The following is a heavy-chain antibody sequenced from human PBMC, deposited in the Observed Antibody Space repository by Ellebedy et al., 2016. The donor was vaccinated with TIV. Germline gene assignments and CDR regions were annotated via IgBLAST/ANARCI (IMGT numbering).Heavy chain of an antibody. Sequence: GGSLRLSXAASGFTFSDYYMSWIRQAPGKGLEWVSYISSSCSTIYYADSVKGRFTISRDNAKNSLYLQMNSLRAEDTAVYYCASTFYSSSWLEYFQHWGQGTLVTVSS. CDR2: ISSSCSTI. CDR1: GFTFSDYY. CDR3: ASTFYSSSWLEYFQH. V-gene: IGHV3-11*01. D-gene: IGHD6-13*01. J-gene: IGHJ1*01.